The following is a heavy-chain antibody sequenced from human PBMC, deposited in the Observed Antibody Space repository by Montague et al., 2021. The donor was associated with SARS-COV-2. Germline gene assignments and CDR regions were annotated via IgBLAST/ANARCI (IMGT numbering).Heavy chain of an antibody. D-gene: IGHD3-10*01. V-gene: IGHV4-59*01. J-gene: IGHJ6*02. CDR3: ARTSRGSRYFYGVDA. CDR2: IFRSGAT. Sequence: SETLSLTCTVSGDSISDYYWSWIRQPPGMGLEWIGYIFRSGATNYNPPLKGRVIISLDTSKSQFSLRLSSVTAADTAIYYCARTSRGSRYFYGVDAWGQGTTVTVSS. CDR1: GDSISDYY.